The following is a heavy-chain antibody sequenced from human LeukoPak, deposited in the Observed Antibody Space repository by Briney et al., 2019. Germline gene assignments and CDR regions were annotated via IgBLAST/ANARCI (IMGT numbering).Heavy chain of an antibody. Sequence: ASVKVSCKASGGTFSSYAISWVRQAPGQGLEWMGGIIPIFGTANYAQKFQGRVTITTDESTSTAYMELSSLRSEDTAVYYCASLLPHYYDSSGYHPGPAFDIWGQGTMVTVSS. D-gene: IGHD3-22*01. CDR2: IIPIFGTA. V-gene: IGHV1-69*05. CDR3: ASLLPHYYDSSGYHPGPAFDI. J-gene: IGHJ3*02. CDR1: GGTFSSYA.